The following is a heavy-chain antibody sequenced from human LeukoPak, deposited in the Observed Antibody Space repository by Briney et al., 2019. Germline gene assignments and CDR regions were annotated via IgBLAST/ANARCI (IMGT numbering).Heavy chain of an antibody. CDR1: GGSFSGYY. J-gene: IGHJ5*02. V-gene: IGHV4-34*01. Sequence: PSETLSLTCAVYGGSFSGYYWSWIRQPPGKGLEWIGEINHSGSTNYNPSLKSRVTISVDTSKNQFSLKLSSVTAADTAVYYCARRSIAARGLNWFDPWGQGTLSPSPQ. CDR2: INHSGST. CDR3: ARRSIAARGLNWFDP. D-gene: IGHD6-6*01.